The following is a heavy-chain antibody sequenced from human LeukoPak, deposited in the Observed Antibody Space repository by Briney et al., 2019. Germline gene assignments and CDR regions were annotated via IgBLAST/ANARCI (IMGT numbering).Heavy chain of an antibody. V-gene: IGHV3-30*03. CDR3: ARGPSGYHNT. CDR1: GFTFSTYG. D-gene: IGHD5-12*01. J-gene: IGHJ4*02. CDR2: ISYDGSNK. Sequence: GRSLRLSCAASGFTFSTYGMHWVRQAPGKGLEWVAVISYDGSNKYYADSVKGRFTISRDNSKNTLYLQMNSLRAEDTAVYYCARGPSGYHNTGGQGTLVTVSS.